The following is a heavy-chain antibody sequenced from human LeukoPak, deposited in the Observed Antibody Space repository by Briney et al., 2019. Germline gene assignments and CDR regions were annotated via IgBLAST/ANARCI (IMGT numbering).Heavy chain of an antibody. Sequence: PGGSLRLSCAASGFTFSSYWMHWVRQAPGKGLVWVSYFNSDGSSTTYAIYVKGRFTISRDNARNTLYLQMSSLRADDTAVYYRAREGVATAAYWGQGTLVTVSS. J-gene: IGHJ4*02. V-gene: IGHV3-74*01. CDR3: AREGVATAAY. CDR2: FNSDGSST. CDR1: GFTFSSYW. D-gene: IGHD3-3*01.